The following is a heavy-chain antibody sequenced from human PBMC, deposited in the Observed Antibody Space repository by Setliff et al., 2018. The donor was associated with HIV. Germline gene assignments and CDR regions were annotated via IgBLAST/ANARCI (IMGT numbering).Heavy chain of an antibody. CDR2: INPNSGGT. D-gene: IGHD6-19*01. V-gene: IGHV1-69*08. CDR1: GGTFSRHT. Sequence: SVKVSCKSSGGTFSRHTISWVRQAPGQGLEWMGWINPNSGGTNYAQKFQGRVTMTEDTSADTAYMELSSLRSEDTAVYYCATAKEVWLAEGGFDYWGQGTRVTVSS. CDR3: ATAKEVWLAEGGFDY. J-gene: IGHJ4*02.